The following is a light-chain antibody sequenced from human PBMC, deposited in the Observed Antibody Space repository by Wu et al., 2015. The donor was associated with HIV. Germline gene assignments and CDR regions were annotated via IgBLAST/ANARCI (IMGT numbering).Light chain of an antibody. J-gene: IGKJ2*01. CDR3: QQSYSPPYT. CDR2: STY. Sequence: DIQVTQFPSPLSASVGDRVTITCRTSQSVDNFLNWCQQKPGEAPKLLIYSTYNLQTGVPSRFSGSGSGTDFTLTIDSLQPEDFATHYCQQSYSPPYTYGQGTKLEIK. V-gene: IGKV1-39*01. CDR1: QSVDNF.